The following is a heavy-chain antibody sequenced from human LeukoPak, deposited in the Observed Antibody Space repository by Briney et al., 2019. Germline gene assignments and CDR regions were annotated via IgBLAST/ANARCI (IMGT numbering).Heavy chain of an antibody. CDR2: NSNSGGT. CDR3: ARDLAGDGLSYFDY. Sequence: GASVKVSCKASGYTFSGYYMHWVRQAPGQGLEWMGWNSNSGGTNYAQKFQGRVTMTRDTSISTTYMDLTSLKSDDTAVYYCARDLAGDGLSYFDYWGQGTLVTVSS. V-gene: IGHV1-2*02. J-gene: IGHJ4*02. D-gene: IGHD6-19*01. CDR1: GYTFSGYY.